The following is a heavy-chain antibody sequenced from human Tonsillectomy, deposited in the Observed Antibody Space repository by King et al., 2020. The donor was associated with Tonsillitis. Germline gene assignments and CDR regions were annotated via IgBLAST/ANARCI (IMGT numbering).Heavy chain of an antibody. J-gene: IGHJ2*01. Sequence: DVQLVASGGGLVTPGGSLRLSCAASGFSFSSYRMPWVRQAPGKGLEWVSSISSRSSYIYYADSVKGRFTISRDNAKHTLYLQMNSLRAEDTAVYYCARGGDCQKGGGDGDVNGDGEIWGRGTRGTGSA. CDR3: ARGGDCQKGGGDGDVNGDGEI. CDR2: ISSRSSYI. D-gene: IGHD2-21*02. V-gene: IGHV3-21*01. CDR1: GFSFSSYR.